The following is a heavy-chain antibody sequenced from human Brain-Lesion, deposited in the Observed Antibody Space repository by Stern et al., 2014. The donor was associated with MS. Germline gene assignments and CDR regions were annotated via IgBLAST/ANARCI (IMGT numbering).Heavy chain of an antibody. Sequence: VQLVQSGAEVKKPGASVKVSCKTSGYIFTGYYIHWVRQAPGQGLEWMAWINPKHGGTKYAQKFQGRVTMSRDTSISTAYVELSSLTSDDTAVYYCARDQRGITIFGVVTDYYYLGMDVWGQGTTVTVSS. J-gene: IGHJ6*02. D-gene: IGHD3-3*01. CDR2: INPKHGGT. CDR3: ARDQRGITIFGVVTDYYYLGMDV. CDR1: GYIFTGYY. V-gene: IGHV1-2*02.